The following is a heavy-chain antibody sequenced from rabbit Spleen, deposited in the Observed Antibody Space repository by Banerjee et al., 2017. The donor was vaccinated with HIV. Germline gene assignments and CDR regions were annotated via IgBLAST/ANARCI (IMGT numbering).Heavy chain of an antibody. CDR3: AREKSGDYGYDL. D-gene: IGHD6-1*01. J-gene: IGHJ4*01. CDR1: GFTLSRDYW. Sequence: QEQLVESGGGLVQPEGSLTLTCTASGFTLSRDYWICWVRQAPGKGLEWIACIDAGVKGTTYYASWAKGRFTISETSSTTVTLQMTSLTAADTATYFCAREKSGDYGYDLWGPGTLVTVS. CDR2: IDAGVKGTT. V-gene: IGHV1S45*01.